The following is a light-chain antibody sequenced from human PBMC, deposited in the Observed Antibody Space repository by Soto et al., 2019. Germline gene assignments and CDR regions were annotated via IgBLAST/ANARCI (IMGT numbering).Light chain of an antibody. CDR2: DAS. CDR1: QNIRSR. V-gene: IGKV1-5*01. CDR3: QQYHSYWT. J-gene: IGKJ1*01. Sequence: DIEMSQSPSSLSASVGDRVTITCRASQNIRSRLAWFQQKPGKAPKLLIYDASSLESGVPQRFSGSGSGTEFTLTISSLQTDDFSTYYCQQYHSYWTFGQGTKVDIK.